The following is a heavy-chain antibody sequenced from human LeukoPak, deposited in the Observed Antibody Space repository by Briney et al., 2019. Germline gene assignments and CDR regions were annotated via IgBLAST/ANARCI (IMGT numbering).Heavy chain of an antibody. CDR3: ARLAATEAFDI. D-gene: IGHD4-17*01. Sequence: GGSLRLSCAASGFTFSSNYMSWVRQAPGKGLEWVSVIYSGGSTYYADSVKGRFTISRDNSKNTLYLQMNSLRAEDTAVYYCARLAATEAFDIWGQGTMVTVSS. V-gene: IGHV3-53*01. CDR2: IYSGGST. CDR1: GFTFSSNY. J-gene: IGHJ3*02.